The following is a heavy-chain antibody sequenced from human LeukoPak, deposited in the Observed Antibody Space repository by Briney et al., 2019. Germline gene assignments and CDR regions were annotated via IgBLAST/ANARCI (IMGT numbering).Heavy chain of an antibody. V-gene: IGHV4-39*07. CDR1: GGSISSSSYY. CDR3: ARGGWGKDRYYDYVWGTLSP. J-gene: IGHJ5*02. CDR2: IYYSGST. Sequence: SETLSLTCTVSGGSISSSSYYWGWIRQPPGKGLEWIGSIYYSGSTYYNPSLKSRVTISVDTSKNQFSLKLSSVTAADTAVYYCARGGWGKDRYYDYVWGTLSPWGQGTLVTVSS. D-gene: IGHD3-16*01.